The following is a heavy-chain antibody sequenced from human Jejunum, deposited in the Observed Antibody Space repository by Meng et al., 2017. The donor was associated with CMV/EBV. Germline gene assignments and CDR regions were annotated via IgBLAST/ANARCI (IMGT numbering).Heavy chain of an antibody. CDR1: TFRTYS. J-gene: IGHJ4*02. CDR2: IRPSGAGT. CDR3: AKVNFCNGGSCNEPDY. V-gene: IGHV3-23*01. Sequence: TFRTYSMTWVRQAPGKGLEWVSSIRPSGAGTYYVDSVQGRFTITGDNSKSTLYLQMNNLRVEDTAVYYCAKVNFCNGGSCNEPDYWGQGTLVTVSS. D-gene: IGHD2-15*01.